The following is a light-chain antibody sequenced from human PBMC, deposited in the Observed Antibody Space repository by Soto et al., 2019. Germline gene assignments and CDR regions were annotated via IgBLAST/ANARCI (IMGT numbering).Light chain of an antibody. CDR3: MQALQTLPIT. CDR2: LGS. Sequence: DIVMTQSPLSLPVTPGEPASISCRSSQSPLHSNGYNYLDWYLQKPGQSPQLLIYLGSNRASGVPDRFSGSGSGTDFTLKISRVEAEDVGVYYCMQALQTLPITFGQGTRLEIK. J-gene: IGKJ5*01. CDR1: QSPLHSNGYNY. V-gene: IGKV2-28*01.